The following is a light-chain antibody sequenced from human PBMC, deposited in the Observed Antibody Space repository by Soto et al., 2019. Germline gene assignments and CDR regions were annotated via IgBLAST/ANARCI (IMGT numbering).Light chain of an antibody. J-gene: IGKJ4*01. V-gene: IGKV3-20*01. CDR3: QHYGNSPPGT. CDR1: QSVSSSY. CDR2: GAS. Sequence: EIVLTQSPGTLSLSPGERATLSCRASQSVSSSYLAWYQQKPGQAPRLLIYGASSRATGIPDRFSGSGSGTDFTLTISRLEPEDCAVYYCQHYGNSPPGTFGGGTKVEIK.